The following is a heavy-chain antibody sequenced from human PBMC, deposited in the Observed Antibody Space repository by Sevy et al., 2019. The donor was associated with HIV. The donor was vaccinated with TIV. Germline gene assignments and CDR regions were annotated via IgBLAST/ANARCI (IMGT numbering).Heavy chain of an antibody. CDR1: GYTFTSYA. CDR2: INAGNGNT. V-gene: IGHV1-3*01. D-gene: IGHD5-12*01. J-gene: IGHJ4*02. Sequence: ASVKVSCKASGYTFTSYAIHWVRQAPGQRLEWMGWINAGNGNTKYSHKIQGRVTITRDTSASTAYMELSSLRSEDTAVYYCARDGGEATTNFDYWGQGTLVTVSS. CDR3: ARDGGEATTNFDY.